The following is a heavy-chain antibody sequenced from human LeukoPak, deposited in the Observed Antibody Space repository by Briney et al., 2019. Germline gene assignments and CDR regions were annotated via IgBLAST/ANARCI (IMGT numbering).Heavy chain of an antibody. CDR3: ARAGDQSMVVAASNWFDP. Sequence: SETLSLTCAVPGGSISSSNWWSWVRQPPGKGLEWIGEIYHSGSTNYNPSLKSRVTISVDKSKNQFSLKLSSVTAADTAVYYCARAGDQSMVVAASNWFDPWGQGTLVTVSS. CDR2: IYHSGST. CDR1: GGSISSSNW. J-gene: IGHJ5*02. D-gene: IGHD2-15*01. V-gene: IGHV4-4*02.